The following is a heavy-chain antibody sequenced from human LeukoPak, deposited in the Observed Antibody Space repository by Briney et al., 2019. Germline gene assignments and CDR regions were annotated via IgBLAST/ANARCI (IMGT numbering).Heavy chain of an antibody. CDR3: ARGNSSSWYENDAFDI. V-gene: IGHV1-69*05. D-gene: IGHD6-13*01. J-gene: IGHJ3*02. CDR2: IIPIFGTA. CDR1: GGTFSSYA. Sequence: SVKVACKASGGTFSSYAISWVRQAPGQGLEWMGRIIPIFGTANYAQKFQGRVKITTDESTSTAYMELSILRSEVTAVYYCARGNSSSWYENDAFDIWGQGTMVTVSS.